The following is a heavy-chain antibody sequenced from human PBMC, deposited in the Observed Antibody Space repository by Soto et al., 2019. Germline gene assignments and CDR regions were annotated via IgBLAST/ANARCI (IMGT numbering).Heavy chain of an antibody. V-gene: IGHV4-59*01. D-gene: IGHD5-18*01. CDR1: GGSISSYY. J-gene: IGHJ4*02. CDR2: IYYSGST. CDR3: ARMGGYSYGLDY. Sequence: ASETLSLTCTVSGGSISSYYWSWIRQPPGKGLEWIGYIYYSGSTNYNPSLKSRVTISVDTSKNQFSLKLSSVTAADTAVYYCARMGGYSYGLDYWGQGTLVTVSS.